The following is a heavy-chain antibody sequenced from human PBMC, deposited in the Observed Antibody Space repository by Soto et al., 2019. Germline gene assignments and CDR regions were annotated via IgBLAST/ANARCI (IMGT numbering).Heavy chain of an antibody. D-gene: IGHD6-6*01. CDR3: AKDRTFGPPLVRFDS. Sequence: GGSLRLSCGASGFTFSVYAMTWVRQAPGKGLEWVSAISGNGGSTYYADSVRGRFTISRDNSKSTLHLQMNSLRVEDTAVYYCAKDRTFGPPLVRFDSWGQGTLVTVSS. CDR1: GFTFSVYA. CDR2: ISGNGGST. J-gene: IGHJ4*02. V-gene: IGHV3-23*01.